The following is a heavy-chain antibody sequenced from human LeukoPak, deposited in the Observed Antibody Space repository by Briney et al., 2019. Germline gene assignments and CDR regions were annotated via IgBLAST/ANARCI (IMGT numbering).Heavy chain of an antibody. D-gene: IGHD6-13*01. V-gene: IGHV3-30-3*01. CDR1: GFTFSSYA. CDR2: ISYDGSNK. J-gene: IGHJ3*02. CDR3: AREGYDAFDI. Sequence: GRSLRLSCAASGFTFSSYAMHWVRQAPGKGLEWVAVISYDGSNKYYADSVKGRFTISRDNSKNTLYLQMNSLRPEDTAVYYCAREGYDAFDIWGQGTMVTVSS.